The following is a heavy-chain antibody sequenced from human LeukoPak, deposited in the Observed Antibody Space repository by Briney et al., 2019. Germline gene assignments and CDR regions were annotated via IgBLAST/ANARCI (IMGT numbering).Heavy chain of an antibody. D-gene: IGHD2-2*01. J-gene: IGHJ5*02. Sequence: SETLSLTCTVSGGSISSGDYYWSWIRQPPGKGLEWIGYIYYSGSTYYNPSLKSRVTISVDTSKNQFSLKLSSVTAADTAVYYCARGWYQQRWFDPWGQGTLVTVSS. CDR2: IYYSGST. V-gene: IGHV4-30-4*01. CDR3: ARGWYQQRWFDP. CDR1: GGSISSGDYY.